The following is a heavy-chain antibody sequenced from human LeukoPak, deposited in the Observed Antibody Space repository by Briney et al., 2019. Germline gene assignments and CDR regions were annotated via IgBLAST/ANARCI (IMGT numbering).Heavy chain of an antibody. CDR1: GGTFSSYA. CDR2: IIPILGIA. V-gene: IGHV1-69*04. CDR3: ARDLRVETNYYDSSGFGY. Sequence: SVKVSCKASGGTFSSYAISWVRQAPGQGLEWMGRIIPILGIANYAQKFQGRVTITADKSTSTAYMELSSLRSEDTAVYYCARDLRVETNYYDSSGFGYWGQGTLVTVSS. J-gene: IGHJ4*02. D-gene: IGHD3-22*01.